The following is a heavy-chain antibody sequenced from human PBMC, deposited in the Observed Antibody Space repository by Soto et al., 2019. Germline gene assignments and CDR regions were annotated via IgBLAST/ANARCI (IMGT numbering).Heavy chain of an antibody. J-gene: IGHJ4*02. CDR1: GFTFSSYA. CDR2: ISSNGNNT. Sequence: LRLSCSASGFTFSSYAMHWVRQAPGKGLEYVSAISSNGNNTYYADSVKGRFTISRDNSKNTLYLQMSSLRPEDTAVYYCVKRYCGGDCYFDYWGQGTLVTVSS. V-gene: IGHV3-64D*06. CDR3: VKRYCGGDCYFDY. D-gene: IGHD2-21*02.